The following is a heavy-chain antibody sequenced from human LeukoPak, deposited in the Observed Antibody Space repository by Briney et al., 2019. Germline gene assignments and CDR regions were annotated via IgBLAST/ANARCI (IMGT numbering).Heavy chain of an antibody. CDR2: MNPNSGNT. CDR3: ARMYYDFWSGYLAYYYYMDV. Sequence: ASVKVSCKASGYTFTSYDINWVRQATGQGLEWMGWMNPNSGNTGYAQKFQGRVTMTRNTSISTAYMELSSLRSEDTAVYYCARMYYDFWSGYLAYYYYMDVWGKGTTVTVSS. D-gene: IGHD3-3*01. J-gene: IGHJ6*03. V-gene: IGHV1-8*01. CDR1: GYTFTSYD.